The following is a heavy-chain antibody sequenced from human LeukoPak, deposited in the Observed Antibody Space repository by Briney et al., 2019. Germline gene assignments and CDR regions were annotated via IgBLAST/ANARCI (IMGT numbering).Heavy chain of an antibody. CDR2: IKPSDGST. J-gene: IGHJ4*02. CDR1: GFIYTNYF. Sequence: ASIKVLRKSCGFIYTNYFLHGVTHAPGQGLEWMGMIKPSDGSTRYAQRFQDRVTMTSDTSTTTLYMELSSLRAEDTAVYYCARAVDQDFDYWGQGTLVTVAS. CDR3: ARAVDQDFDY. V-gene: IGHV1-46*01. D-gene: IGHD5-12*01.